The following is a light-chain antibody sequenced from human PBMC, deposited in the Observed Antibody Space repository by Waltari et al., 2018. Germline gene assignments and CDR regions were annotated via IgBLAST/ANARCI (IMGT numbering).Light chain of an antibody. CDR2: NDH. V-gene: IGLV6-57*04. J-gene: IGLJ3*02. CDR1: NGIIAGNY. Sequence: NFMLTQPHSVSESPGKTVTMSCTRSNGIIAGNYVLWYQRPPGSAPTPLIHNDHQRPSGVPDRFSGSIDSSSTSASLTISGLRTEDEADYYCQSYDSSDWVFGGGTKLTVL. CDR3: QSYDSSDWV.